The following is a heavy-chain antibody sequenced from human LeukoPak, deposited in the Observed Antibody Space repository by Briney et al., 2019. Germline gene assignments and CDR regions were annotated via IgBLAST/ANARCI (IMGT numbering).Heavy chain of an antibody. CDR2: LSDSGTNT. J-gene: IGHJ1*01. V-gene: IGHV3-23*01. Sequence: GGSLRLSCAASGFTFSSYAMSWVRQAPGEGLEWVSGLSDSGTNTYYADSVKGRFTISRDNSMNTLYLQMNSLRAEDTAVYYCAKDETSAQGRPEYFQHWGQGTLVTVSS. CDR3: AKDETSAQGRPEYFQH. CDR1: GFTFSSYA.